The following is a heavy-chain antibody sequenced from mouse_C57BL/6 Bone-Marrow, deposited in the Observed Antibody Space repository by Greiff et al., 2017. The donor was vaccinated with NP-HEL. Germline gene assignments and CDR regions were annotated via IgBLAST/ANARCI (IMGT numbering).Heavy chain of an antibody. V-gene: IGHV14-3*01. CDR2: IDPANGNT. Sequence: EVQLQQSVAELVRPGASVKLSCTASGFNFKNTYMHWVKQRPEQGLEWIGRIDPANGNTKYAPKFQGKATITADTSSNTAYLQLSSLTSEDTAIYYCASNDYDWYFDVWGTGTTVTVSS. CDR1: GFNFKNTY. J-gene: IGHJ1*03. CDR3: ASNDYDWYFDV. D-gene: IGHD2-4*01.